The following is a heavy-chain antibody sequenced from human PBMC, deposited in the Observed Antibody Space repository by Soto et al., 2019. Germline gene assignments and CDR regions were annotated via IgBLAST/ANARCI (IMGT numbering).Heavy chain of an antibody. Sequence: ASVKVSCKASGYTFTSYAMHWVRQAPGQRLKWMGWINAGNGNTKYSQKFQGRVTITRDTSASTAYMELSSLRSEDTAVYYCARENFARFRYYYYSLDVWGKGTTVTVSS. D-gene: IGHD3-9*01. CDR2: INAGNGNT. CDR1: GYTFTSYA. V-gene: IGHV1-3*01. J-gene: IGHJ6*03. CDR3: ARENFARFRYYYYSLDV.